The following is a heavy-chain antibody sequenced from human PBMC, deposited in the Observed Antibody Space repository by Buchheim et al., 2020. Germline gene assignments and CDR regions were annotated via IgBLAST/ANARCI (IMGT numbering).Heavy chain of an antibody. CDR2: INSDGSST. Sequence: EGQLVESGGGLVQPGGSLRLSCAASGFTFSSYWMHWVRQAPGKGLVCVSRINSDGSSTSYADSVKGRFTISRDNAKTTPYLQMNSLRAEDTAVYYCARDPPSSIAALNRGMDVWGQGTT. CDR1: GFTFSSYW. J-gene: IGHJ6*02. V-gene: IGHV3-74*01. CDR3: ARDPPSSIAALNRGMDV. D-gene: IGHD6-6*01.